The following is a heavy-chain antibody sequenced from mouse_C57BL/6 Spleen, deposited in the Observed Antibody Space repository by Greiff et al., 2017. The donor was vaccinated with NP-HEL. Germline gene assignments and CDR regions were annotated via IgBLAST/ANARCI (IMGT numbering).Heavy chain of an antibody. Sequence: EVQRVESGGGLVKPGGSLKLSCAASGFTFSSYAMSWVRQTPEKRLEWVATISDGGSYTYYPDNVKGRFTISRDNAKNNLYLQMSHLKSEDTAMYYCARDSSGADYAMDYWGQGTSVTVSS. J-gene: IGHJ4*01. V-gene: IGHV5-4*01. CDR1: GFTFSSYA. D-gene: IGHD3-2*02. CDR3: ARDSSGADYAMDY. CDR2: ISDGGSYT.